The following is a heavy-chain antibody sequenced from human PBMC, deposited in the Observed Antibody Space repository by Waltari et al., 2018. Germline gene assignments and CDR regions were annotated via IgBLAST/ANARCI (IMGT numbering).Heavy chain of an antibody. J-gene: IGHJ3*02. V-gene: IGHV3-7*01. Sequence: EGKLVASGGGFVQPGGSLQLAFPGSGFTCRTYWMSWVRPAPGKGVEWVSKIKDDGSEKDYGDSGKGRFTLSRDNAKDSVYLRMKTLKDEDTAIYYWARGGVMEDALDMWGQGTMVIVS. CDR1: GFTCRTYW. D-gene: IGHD2-21*01. CDR3: ARGGVMEDALDM. CDR2: IKDDGSEK.